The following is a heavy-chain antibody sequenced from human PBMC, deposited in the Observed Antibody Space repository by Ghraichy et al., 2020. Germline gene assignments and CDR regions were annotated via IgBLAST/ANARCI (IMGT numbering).Heavy chain of an antibody. CDR1: GYTFTFHG. Sequence: ASVKVSCKASGYTFTFHGISWVRQAPGQGLEWMGWISAYSNDTHYAQKFEGRVTMTTDTSTSTAYMELRRLRSDDTAVFYCAGAAHSSGFHYYYYGMDVWGQGTTVTVSS. CDR2: ISAYSNDT. D-gene: IGHD6-19*01. J-gene: IGHJ6*02. CDR3: AGAAHSSGFHYYYYGMDV. V-gene: IGHV1-18*01.